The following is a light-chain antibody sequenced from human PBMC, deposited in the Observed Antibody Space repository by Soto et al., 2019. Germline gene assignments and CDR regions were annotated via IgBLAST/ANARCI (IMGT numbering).Light chain of an antibody. V-gene: IGKV3-11*01. J-gene: IGKJ4*01. CDR3: QQRSDWPST. CDR1: QSVGTY. CDR2: DSS. Sequence: EIVLTQSPATLSLSPGERATLSCRASQSVGTYFAWYQQKPGQAPRLLIYDSSNRATGIPARFSGSGSGTDFTLTISSLEPEDFAVYSCQQRSDWPSTFGGGTKVEI.